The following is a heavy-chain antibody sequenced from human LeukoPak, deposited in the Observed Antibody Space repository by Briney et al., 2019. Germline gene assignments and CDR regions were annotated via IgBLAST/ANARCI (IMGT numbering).Heavy chain of an antibody. CDR3: AKDDEYQLPLTWFDP. V-gene: IGHV3-23*01. D-gene: IGHD2-2*01. J-gene: IGHJ5*02. Sequence: PGGSLRLSCAASGFTFSSYAMSWVRQAAGKGLEWVSAISGSGGSTYYADSVKGRFTISRDNSKNTLYLQMNSLRAEDTAVYYCAKDDEYQLPLTWFDPWGQGTLVTVSS. CDR2: ISGSGGST. CDR1: GFTFSSYA.